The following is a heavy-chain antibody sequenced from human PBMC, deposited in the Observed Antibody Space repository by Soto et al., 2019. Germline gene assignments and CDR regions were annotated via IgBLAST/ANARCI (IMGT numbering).Heavy chain of an antibody. CDR1: GYSFTSYW. CDR3: ARLGGPSPSHYYYYGTDV. V-gene: IGHV5-51*01. J-gene: IGHJ6*02. D-gene: IGHD2-15*01. CDR2: IYPGDSDT. Sequence: PGESLKISCKGSGYSFTSYWIGWVRQMPGKGLEWMGIIYPGDSDTRYSPSFQGQVTISADKSISTAYLQWSSLKASDTAMYYCARLGGPSPSHYYYYGTDVRGQGTTVTVSS.